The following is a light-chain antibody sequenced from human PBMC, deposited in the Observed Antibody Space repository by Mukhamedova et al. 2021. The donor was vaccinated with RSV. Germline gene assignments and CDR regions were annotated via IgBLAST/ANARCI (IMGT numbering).Light chain of an antibody. CDR1: QDITND. Sequence: CRASQDITNDLTWYQQKPGKAPRLLVYAASNLQSGVPSRFSGSGSGTDFTLTISSLQPEDLATYYCLQDYSAPFTFGPGTKVDT. CDR2: AAS. J-gene: IGKJ3*01. V-gene: IGKV1-6*01. CDR3: LQDYSAPFT.